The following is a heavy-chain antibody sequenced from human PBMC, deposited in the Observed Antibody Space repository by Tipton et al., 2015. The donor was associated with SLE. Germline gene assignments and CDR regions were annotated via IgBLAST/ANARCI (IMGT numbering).Heavy chain of an antibody. V-gene: IGHV3-21*03. CDR1: GFTFSNYG. CDR3: ARPSRSHLGEFI. Sequence: SLRLSCAASGFTFSNYGMNWVRQTPGKGLEWVSSISSSRSFIFYANSVKGRFTISRDNAKNSLYLQMDSLRVEDTGVYYCARPSRSHLGEFIWGQGAQVTVSS. CDR2: ISSSRSFI. D-gene: IGHD3-16*01. J-gene: IGHJ4*02.